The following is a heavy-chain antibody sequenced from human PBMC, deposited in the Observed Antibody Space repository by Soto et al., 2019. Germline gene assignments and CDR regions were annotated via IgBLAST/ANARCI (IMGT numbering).Heavy chain of an antibody. CDR2: IYPGDSDT. CDR3: VRRRANGDYSPFYYGMDV. J-gene: IGHJ6*02. V-gene: IGHV5-51*01. D-gene: IGHD4-17*01. CDR1: GYSFTSYW. Sequence: GESLKISCKGSGYSFTSYWIGWVRQMPGKGLEWMGIIYPGDSDTRYSPSFQGQVTISADKSISTAYLQWSSLKASDTAMYYFVRRRANGDYSPFYYGMDVWGQGTTVTVSS.